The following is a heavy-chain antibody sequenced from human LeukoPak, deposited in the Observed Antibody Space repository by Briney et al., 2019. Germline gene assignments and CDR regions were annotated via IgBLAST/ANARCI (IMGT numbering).Heavy chain of an antibody. CDR3: AKDRGYYGSGPNWFDP. Sequence: GGSLRLSCAASGFTFSSYDTHWVRQAPGKGLEWVAFLRYDGSNKYYADSVKGRFTISRDNSKNTLYLQMNSLRAEDTAVYYCAKDRGYYGSGPNWFDPWGQGTLVTVSS. D-gene: IGHD3-10*01. CDR2: LRYDGSNK. J-gene: IGHJ5*02. CDR1: GFTFSSYD. V-gene: IGHV3-30*02.